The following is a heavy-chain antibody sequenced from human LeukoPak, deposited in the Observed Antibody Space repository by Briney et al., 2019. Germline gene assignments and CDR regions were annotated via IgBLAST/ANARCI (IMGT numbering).Heavy chain of an antibody. CDR3: ARGAYSGYDWGYYFDY. CDR1: GFTFDDYG. D-gene: IGHD5-12*01. Sequence: TGGSLRLSCAASGFTFDDYGMSWVRQAPGKGLEWVSGINWNGGSTGYADSVKGRFTISRDNAKNSLYLQMNSLRAEDTALYYCARGAYSGYDWGYYFDYWGQGTLVTVSS. V-gene: IGHV3-20*04. CDR2: INWNGGST. J-gene: IGHJ4*02.